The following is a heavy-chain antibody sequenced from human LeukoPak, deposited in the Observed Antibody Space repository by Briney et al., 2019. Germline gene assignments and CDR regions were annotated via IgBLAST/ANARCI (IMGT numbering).Heavy chain of an antibody. V-gene: IGHV4-34*01. J-gene: IGHJ4*02. Sequence: SETLSLTCAVYGGSFSGYYWSWIRQPPGKGLEWIGEINHSGSTNYNPSLKSRVTISVDTSKNQFSLKLSSVTAADTAVYYCARGRLGGYSYGPRGPTFDYWGQGTLVTVSS. D-gene: IGHD5-18*01. CDR3: ARGRLGGYSYGPRGPTFDY. CDR2: INHSGST. CDR1: GGSFSGYY.